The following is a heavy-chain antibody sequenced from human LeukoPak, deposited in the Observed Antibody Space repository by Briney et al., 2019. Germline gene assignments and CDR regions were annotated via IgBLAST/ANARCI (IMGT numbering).Heavy chain of an antibody. Sequence: PGGSLRLSCAASGFTFSNYYMGWVRQTPGKELEWVSNIYTDGTTHYADSMKGRFTISRDNSKNTVHLQMNSLRVEDTAVYYCARASYYARDYFDYWGQGTLVTVSS. J-gene: IGHJ4*02. V-gene: IGHV3-53*01. CDR1: GFTFSNYY. D-gene: IGHD3-22*01. CDR2: IYTDGTT. CDR3: ARASYYARDYFDY.